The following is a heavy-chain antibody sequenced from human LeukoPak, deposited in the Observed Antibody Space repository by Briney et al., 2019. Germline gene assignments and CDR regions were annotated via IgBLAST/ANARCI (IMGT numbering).Heavy chain of an antibody. CDR1: GGSISSGGYY. J-gene: IGHJ6*02. CDR3: ARSSVLLWSAPNFYYGMDV. D-gene: IGHD3-10*01. CDR2: IYHSGST. Sequence: PSETLSLTCTVSGGSISSGGYYWSWIRPPPGKGLEWIVYIYHSGSTNYNPSLKSRVIILVDKSKNQFSLKLSSVTAADTAVHYCARSSVLLWSAPNFYYGMDVWGQGTTVTVSS. V-gene: IGHV4-30-2*01.